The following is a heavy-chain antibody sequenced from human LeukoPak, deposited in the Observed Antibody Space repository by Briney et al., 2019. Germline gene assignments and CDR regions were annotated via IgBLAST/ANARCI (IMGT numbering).Heavy chain of an antibody. V-gene: IGHV3-7*01. CDR1: GFSFSSSW. CDR2: IKGDGSEK. D-gene: IGHD1-20*01. J-gene: IGHJ6*03. CDR3: AKWVVVPITGVHYMDV. Sequence: GGSLRLSCAASGFSFSSSWMTWVRQAPGKGLEWVANIKGDGSEKFYVDSVKGRFTISRGNTKNSLHLQMSSLRDEDAAVYYCAKWVVVPITGVHYMDVWGKGTTVTVSS.